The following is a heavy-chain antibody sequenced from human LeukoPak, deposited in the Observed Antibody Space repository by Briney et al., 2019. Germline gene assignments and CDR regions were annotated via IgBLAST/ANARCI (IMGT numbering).Heavy chain of an antibody. D-gene: IGHD1-26*01. V-gene: IGHV3-7*01. J-gene: IGHJ6*02. CDR3: ARDDKRSYYGARYGMDV. Sequence: GGSLRLSCAASGFTFSSYWMSWVRQAPGKGLEWVANIKQDGGEKYYVYSVKGRFTISRDNAKNSLYLQMNSLRAEDTAVYYCARDDKRSYYGARYGMDVWGQGTTVTVS. CDR2: IKQDGGEK. CDR1: GFTFSSYW.